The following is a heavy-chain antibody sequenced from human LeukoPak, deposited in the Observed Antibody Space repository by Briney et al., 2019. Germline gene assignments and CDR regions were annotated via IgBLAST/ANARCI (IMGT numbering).Heavy chain of an antibody. CDR2: IYYSGST. Sequence: SETLSLTCTVSGGSISSSNFYWGWIRQPPGKGLEWIGSIYYSGSTYYNPSLKSRVTISVDTSKNQFSLKLSSVTAADTAVYYCARLGDYYDSSGYSQYYFDYWGQGTLVTVSS. CDR1: GGSISSSNFY. V-gene: IGHV4-39*07. CDR3: ARLGDYYDSSGYSQYYFDY. D-gene: IGHD3-22*01. J-gene: IGHJ4*02.